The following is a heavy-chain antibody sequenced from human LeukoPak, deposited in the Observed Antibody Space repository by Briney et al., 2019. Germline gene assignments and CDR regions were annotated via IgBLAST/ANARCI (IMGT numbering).Heavy chain of an antibody. CDR2: IYYSGST. J-gene: IGHJ5*02. V-gene: IGHV4-39*01. CDR1: GDSISSSSHY. D-gene: IGHD6-13*01. Sequence: ASETLCLTCSVSGDSISSSSHYWGWIRQPPGKGLEWIADIYYSGSTHYNMALRSRVTMSVDTSRNQFSLKLSSVTAADTAMYYCVRIAGGGWFDPWGQGTLVTASS. CDR3: VRIAGGGWFDP.